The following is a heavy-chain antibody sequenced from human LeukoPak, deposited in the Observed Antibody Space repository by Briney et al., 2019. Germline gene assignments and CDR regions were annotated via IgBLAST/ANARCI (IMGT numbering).Heavy chain of an antibody. J-gene: IGHJ4*02. V-gene: IGHV4-39*07. CDR1: GGSISSSSYY. Sequence: PSETLSLTCTVSGGSISSSSYYWGWIRQPPGKGLEWIGSICYSGSTYYNPSLKSRVTISVDTSKNQFSLKLSSVTAADTAVYYCARVAPLWGYFDYWGQGTLVTVSS. CDR3: ARVAPLWGYFDY. CDR2: ICYSGST. D-gene: IGHD3-16*01.